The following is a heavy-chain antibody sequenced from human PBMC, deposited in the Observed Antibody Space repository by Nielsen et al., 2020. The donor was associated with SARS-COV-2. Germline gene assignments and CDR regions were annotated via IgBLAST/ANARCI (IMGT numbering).Heavy chain of an antibody. J-gene: IGHJ6*02. D-gene: IGHD5-12*01. CDR1: GGSISSGGYY. V-gene: IGHV4-31*03. CDR3: ARESSGYDHYNYGMDV. Sequence: SETLSLTCTVSGGSISSGGYYWSWIRHHPVKGLEWIGYIYFSGRTCYNPSLKSRVTISVDTSKNQFSLSLRSVTAADTAVYYCARESSGYDHYNYGMDVWGQGTTVTVSS. CDR2: IYFSGRT.